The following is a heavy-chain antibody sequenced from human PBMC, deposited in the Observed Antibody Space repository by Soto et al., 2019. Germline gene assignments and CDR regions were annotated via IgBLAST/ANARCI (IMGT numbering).Heavy chain of an antibody. D-gene: IGHD3-9*01. CDR2: IYYSGST. CDR3: ARPVNYDILTGYYPHWFDP. CDR1: GGSIRSSSYY. Sequence: SQTLSLTCTVSGGSIRSSSYYWGWIRQPPGKGLEWIGSIYYSGSTYYNPSLKSRVTISVDTSKNQFSLKLSSVTAADTAVYYCARPVNYDILTGYYPHWFDPWGQGTLVTVSS. J-gene: IGHJ5*02. V-gene: IGHV4-39*01.